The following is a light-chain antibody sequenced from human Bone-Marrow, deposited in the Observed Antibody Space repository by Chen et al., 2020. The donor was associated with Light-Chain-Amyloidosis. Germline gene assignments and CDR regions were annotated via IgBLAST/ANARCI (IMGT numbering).Light chain of an antibody. J-gene: IGLJ2*01. V-gene: IGLV2-14*01. Sequence: QSALTQPSSVSGSPGQSITISCTGTSSDVGGYNYVSWYQHSPGKAPKLISYEVSKRPSVVSNRVSGSKSGNTASLTISGLQAEDETDYYCTAYTSSNTILFGGGTKLTVL. CDR2: EVS. CDR3: TAYTSSNTIL. CDR1: SSDVGGYNY.